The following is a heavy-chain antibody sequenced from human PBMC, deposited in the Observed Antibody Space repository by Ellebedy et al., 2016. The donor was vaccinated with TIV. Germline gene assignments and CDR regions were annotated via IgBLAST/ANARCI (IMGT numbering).Heavy chain of an antibody. CDR2: INHSGST. D-gene: IGHD3-10*01. CDR1: GGSFSGYY. CDR3: ARGYYGSVRYFDL. J-gene: IGHJ2*01. V-gene: IGHV4-34*01. Sequence: MPSETLSLTCAVYGGSFSGYYWSWIRQPPGKGLEWIGEINHSGSTNYTPSLKSRVTISVDTSKNQFSLKLSSVTAADTAVYYCARGYYGSVRYFDLWGRGTLVTVSS.